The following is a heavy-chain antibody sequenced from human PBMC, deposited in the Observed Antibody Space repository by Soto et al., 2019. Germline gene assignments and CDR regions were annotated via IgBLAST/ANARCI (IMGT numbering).Heavy chain of an antibody. Sequence: QITLKESGPTLVKPTQTLTLTCTFSGFSLTTSGVGVGWIRQPPGRALEWLALIYWDDDKRYSPSLRSRLTTPKDTSKNLVVLTMTNMDPVDTATYYCAHRRGYSYGYVGWFDPWGQGTLVTVSS. D-gene: IGHD5-18*01. J-gene: IGHJ5*02. CDR2: IYWDDDK. CDR3: AHRRGYSYGYVGWFDP. CDR1: GFSLTTSGVG. V-gene: IGHV2-5*02.